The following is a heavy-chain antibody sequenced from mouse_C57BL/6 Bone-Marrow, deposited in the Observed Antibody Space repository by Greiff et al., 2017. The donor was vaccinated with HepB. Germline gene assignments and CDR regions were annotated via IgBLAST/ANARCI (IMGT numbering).Heavy chain of an antibody. D-gene: IGHD2-3*01. CDR3: AGDPYDGLDY. CDR2: ITHSGET. Sequence: VQLQQSGPGLVKPSQSLFLTCSFTGFPITSGYYWIWIRQSPGKPLEWMGYITHSGETFYNPSLQSPISITRETSKNQFFLQLNSVTTEDTAMYYCAGDPYDGLDYWGQGTTLTVSS. V-gene: IGHV12-3*01. J-gene: IGHJ2*01. CDR1: GFPITSGYY.